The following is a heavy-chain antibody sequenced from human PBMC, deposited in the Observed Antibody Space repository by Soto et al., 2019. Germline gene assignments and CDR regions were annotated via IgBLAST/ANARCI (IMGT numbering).Heavy chain of an antibody. J-gene: IGHJ3*02. CDR1: GFTFSSYS. V-gene: IGHV3-48*01. CDR3: ARDELQGSGYYNDAFDI. Sequence: GGSLRFSCAASGFTFSSYSMNWVRQAPGKGLEWVSYISSSSSTIYYADSVKGRFTISRDNAKNSLYLQMNSLRAEDTAVYYCARDELQGSGYYNDAFDIWGQGTMVTVSS. D-gene: IGHD3-3*01. CDR2: ISSSSSTI.